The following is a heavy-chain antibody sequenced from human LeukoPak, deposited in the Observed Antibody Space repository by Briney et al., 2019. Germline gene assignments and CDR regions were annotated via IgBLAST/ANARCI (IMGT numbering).Heavy chain of an antibody. D-gene: IGHD2-2*01. J-gene: IGHJ4*02. CDR2: ISWNSGSI. CDR1: GFTFDDYA. CDR3: AKDSLGYCSSTSCYGDFEY. Sequence: GRSLRLSCAASGFTFDDYAMHWVRQAPGKGLEWVSGISWNSGSIGYADSVKGRFTISRDNAKNSLYLQINSLRAEDTALYYCAKDSLGYCSSTSCYGDFEYWGQGTLVTVSS. V-gene: IGHV3-9*01.